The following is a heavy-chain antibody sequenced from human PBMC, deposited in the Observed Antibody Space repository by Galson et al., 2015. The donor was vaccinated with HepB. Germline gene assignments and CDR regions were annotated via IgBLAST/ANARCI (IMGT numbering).Heavy chain of an antibody. D-gene: IGHD6-19*01. V-gene: IGHV3-23*01. CDR2: ISDSGGST. J-gene: IGHJ4*02. CDR1: GFTFSSYA. CDR3: AKGRGSSVWYLYDY. Sequence: SLRLSCAASGFTFSSYAMNWVRQAPGKGLEWVSSISDSGGSTYYADSVKGRFIISRDNSKNTRYLQMSSLRADDTAVYYCAKGRGSSVWYLYDYWGQGTLVTVSS.